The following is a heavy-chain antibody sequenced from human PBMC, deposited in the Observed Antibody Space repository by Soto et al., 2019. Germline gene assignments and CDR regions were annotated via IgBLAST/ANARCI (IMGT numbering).Heavy chain of an antibody. J-gene: IGHJ4*02. CDR1: GGSISRSSYY. V-gene: IGHV4-39*01. D-gene: IGHD2-15*01. CDR2: IHYTGST. Sequence: QLQLQESGPGLVKPSETLSLTCTVSGGSISRSSYYWGWVRQPPGKGLEWIGSIHYTGSTFYNPSLTSRFTTSVDTSKNQISLDLSSVTAADTAVYYCATTTLTGRYYFDYWGQGTLVTVSS. CDR3: ATTTLTGRYYFDY.